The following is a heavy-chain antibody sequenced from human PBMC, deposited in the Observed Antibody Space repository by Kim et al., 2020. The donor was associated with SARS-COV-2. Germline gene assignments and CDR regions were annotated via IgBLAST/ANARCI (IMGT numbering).Heavy chain of an antibody. D-gene: IGHD2-15*01. CDR2: ISYDGSNK. CDR3: AKTELRGYCSGGSCLYGMDV. Sequence: GGSLRLSCAASGFTFSSYGMHWVRQAPGKGLEWVAVISYDGSNKYYADSVKGRFTISRDNSKNTLYLQMNSLRAEDTAVYYCAKTELRGYCSGGSCLYGMDVWGQGTTVTVSS. CDR1: GFTFSSYG. V-gene: IGHV3-30*18. J-gene: IGHJ6*02.